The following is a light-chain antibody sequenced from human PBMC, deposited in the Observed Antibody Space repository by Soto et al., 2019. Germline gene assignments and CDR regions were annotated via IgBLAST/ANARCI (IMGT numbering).Light chain of an antibody. J-gene: IGKJ4*01. CDR2: GAS. V-gene: IGKV3-15*01. Sequence: EIVMTQSPATLSVSPGERATLSCRASQSVSSNLGWYQQKPGQAPRLLIYGASTRATGIPARFSGSGSGTEFTLTISSLQSEDFAVYYCQHYNNWPALTFGGGTKVEIK. CDR1: QSVSSN. CDR3: QHYNNWPALT.